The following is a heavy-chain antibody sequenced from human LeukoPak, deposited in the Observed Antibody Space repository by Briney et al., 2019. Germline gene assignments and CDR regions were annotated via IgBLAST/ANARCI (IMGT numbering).Heavy chain of an antibody. CDR2: ISGGGGTT. Sequence: GGSLRLSCAASGFTFSSYAMSWVRQAPGKGLEWVSTISGGGGTTYYADSVKGRYTISRDNSKNTLYLQMNSLRAEDTAVYYCAKPRGLAIVGAHFDYWGQGTLVTVSS. J-gene: IGHJ4*02. CDR3: AKPRGLAIVGAHFDY. CDR1: GFTFSSYA. V-gene: IGHV3-23*01. D-gene: IGHD1-26*01.